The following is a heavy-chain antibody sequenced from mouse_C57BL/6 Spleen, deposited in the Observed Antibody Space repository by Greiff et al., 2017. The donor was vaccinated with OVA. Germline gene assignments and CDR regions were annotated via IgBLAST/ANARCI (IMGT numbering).Heavy chain of an antibody. J-gene: IGHJ4*01. CDR1: GYSITSGYY. Sequence: EVQLQESGPGLVKPSQSLSLTCSVTGYSITSGYYWNWIRQFPGNKLEWMGYISYDGSNNYNPSLKNRISITRDTSKNQFFLKLNSVTTEDTATYYCAREDGSYAMDYWGQGTSVTVSS. CDR2: ISYDGSN. V-gene: IGHV3-6*01. CDR3: AREDGSYAMDY. D-gene: IGHD2-3*01.